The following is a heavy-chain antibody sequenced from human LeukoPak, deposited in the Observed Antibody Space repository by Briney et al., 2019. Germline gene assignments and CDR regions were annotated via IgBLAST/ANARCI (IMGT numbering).Heavy chain of an antibody. CDR1: GFTFSNFA. Sequence: PGGSLRLSCAASGFTFSNFAMNWVRQAPGTGLEWVSSITSRTSTTYYIDSVKGRFTISRDNSKNTLYLQMNSLRAEDTAVYYCAKDREYCSSTSCFNWFDPWGQGTLVTVSS. V-gene: IGHV3-23*01. J-gene: IGHJ5*02. CDR2: ITSRTSTT. D-gene: IGHD2-2*01. CDR3: AKDREYCSSTSCFNWFDP.